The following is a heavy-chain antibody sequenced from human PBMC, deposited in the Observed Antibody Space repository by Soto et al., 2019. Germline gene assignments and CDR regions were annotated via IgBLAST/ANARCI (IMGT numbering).Heavy chain of an antibody. J-gene: IGHJ4*02. D-gene: IGHD2-21*02. CDR1: GFTFSSYS. CDR2: ISSGSSYI. Sequence: GGSLRLSCAASGFTFSSYSMNWVRQAPGKGLEWVSSISSGSSYIYYADSVKGRFTISRDNAKNSLYLQMDSLRAEDTAVYYCAREALYCGGDCYTPDYWGQGTLVTVSS. CDR3: AREALYCGGDCYTPDY. V-gene: IGHV3-21*01.